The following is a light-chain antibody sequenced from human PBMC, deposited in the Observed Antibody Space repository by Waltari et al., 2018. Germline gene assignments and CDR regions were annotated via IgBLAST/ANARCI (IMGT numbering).Light chain of an antibody. J-gene: IGKJ3*01. CDR3: QQSYRSPFT. CDR1: QTISNF. V-gene: IGKV1-39*01. Sequence: DIQLTQSPSSLSASVGDRVTITCRASQTISNFLNWYQQKPGKAPKFLIYSASSLQSGVPSRFSGRRSGTDFTLTITSLQPEDFAVYYFQQSYRSPFTFGPGTKVDVK. CDR2: SAS.